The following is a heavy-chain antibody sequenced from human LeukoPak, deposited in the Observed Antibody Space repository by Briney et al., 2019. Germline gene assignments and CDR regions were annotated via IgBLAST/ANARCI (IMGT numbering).Heavy chain of an antibody. V-gene: IGHV4-59*01. CDR1: GGSISSYY. J-gene: IGHJ5*02. CDR2: IYYSGST. CDR3: ARSVVPAAKVWFDP. D-gene: IGHD2-2*01. Sequence: SETLPLTCTVSGGSISSYYWSWIRQPPGKGLEWIGYIYYSGSTNYNPSLKSRVTISVDTSKNQFSLKLSSVTAADTAVYYCARSVVPAAKVWFDPWGQGTLVTVSS.